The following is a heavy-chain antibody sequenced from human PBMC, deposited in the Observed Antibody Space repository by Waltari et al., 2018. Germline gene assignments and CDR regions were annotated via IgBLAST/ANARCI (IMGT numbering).Heavy chain of an antibody. D-gene: IGHD6-6*01. CDR3: ARDGVAARRIYYYYYMDV. CDR1: GGTFSSYA. Sequence: QVQLVQSGAEVTKPGSSVKVSCQASGGTFSSYAISWVRPAPGHGLAWMGGIIPILGIANYAQKFQGRVTITADESTSTAYMELSSLRSEDTAVYYCARDGVAARRIYYYYYMDVWGKGTTVTVSS. V-gene: IGHV1-69*04. CDR2: IIPILGIA. J-gene: IGHJ6*03.